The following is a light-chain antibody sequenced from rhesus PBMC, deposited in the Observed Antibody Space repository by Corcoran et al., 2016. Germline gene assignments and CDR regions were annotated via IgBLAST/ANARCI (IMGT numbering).Light chain of an antibody. V-gene: IGKV2-104*02. CDR2: EVS. CDR1: QSLLHSGGQTY. J-gene: IGKJ4*01. Sequence: DIVMTQTPLSLPVTPGEPASISCRSSQSLLHSGGQTYLYWYLQKPGPSPQLLLFEVSNRASGVPDRFSGRGSGTDFTLKISRVEAEDVGIYYCMQGLQLPLTFGGGTNVELK. CDR3: MQGLQLPLT.